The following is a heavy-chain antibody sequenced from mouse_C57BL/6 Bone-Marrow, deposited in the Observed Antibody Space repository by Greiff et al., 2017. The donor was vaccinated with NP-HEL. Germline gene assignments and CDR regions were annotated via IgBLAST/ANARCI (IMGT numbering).Heavy chain of an antibody. CDR1: GFTFSDYY. CDR2: INYDGSST. J-gene: IGHJ2*01. CDR3: ARDRSFYYFDY. V-gene: IGHV5-16*01. Sequence: EVKLMESEGGLVQPGSSMKLSCTASGFTFSDYYMAWVRQVPEKGLEWVANINYDGSSTYYLDSLKSRFIISRDNAKNILYLQMSSMKSEDTATYYCARDRSFYYFDYWGQGTTLTVSS.